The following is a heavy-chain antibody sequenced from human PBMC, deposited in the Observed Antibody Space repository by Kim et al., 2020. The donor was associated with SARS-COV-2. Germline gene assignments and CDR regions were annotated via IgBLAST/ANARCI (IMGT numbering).Heavy chain of an antibody. CDR1: GFTFSHDW. V-gene: IGHV3-7*01. Sequence: GGSLRLSCAASGFTFSHDWMTWVRQAPGKGLEWVANINQDGSECYYVASVRGRFTISRDNANNSLYLQMNSRGVEDTDVYYWARSVFGDNYWGQGTLVSVSS. D-gene: IGHD3-10*02. CDR2: INQDGSEC. J-gene: IGHJ4*02. CDR3: ARSVFGDNY.